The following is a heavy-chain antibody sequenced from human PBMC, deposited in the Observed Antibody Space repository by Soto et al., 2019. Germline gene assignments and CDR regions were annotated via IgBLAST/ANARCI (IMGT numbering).Heavy chain of an antibody. CDR3: ARGSAMIVDHDAFDI. CDR2: INHSGST. D-gene: IGHD3-22*01. J-gene: IGHJ3*02. CDR1: GGSFSGYY. V-gene: IGHV4-34*01. Sequence: QVQLQQWGAGLLKPSETLSLTCAVYGGSFSGYYWSWIRQPPGKGLEWIGEINHSGSTNYNPSLKSRVTISVDTSKTQFSLKLSSVTAADTAVYYCARGSAMIVDHDAFDIWGQGTMVTVSS.